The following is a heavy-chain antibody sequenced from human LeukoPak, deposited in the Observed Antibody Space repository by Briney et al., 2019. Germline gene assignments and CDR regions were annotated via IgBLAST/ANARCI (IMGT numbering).Heavy chain of an antibody. D-gene: IGHD3-22*01. CDR1: GFTFDDYA. Sequence: GGSLRLSCAASGFTFDDYAMHWVRQAPGKGLEWVSGISWNSGSVGYADSVKGRFTISRDNAKNSLYLQMNSLRAEDTALYYCAKDVYYDSSGYYHGNAFDIWGQGTMVTVSS. CDR2: ISWNSGSV. V-gene: IGHV3-9*01. J-gene: IGHJ3*02. CDR3: AKDVYYDSSGYYHGNAFDI.